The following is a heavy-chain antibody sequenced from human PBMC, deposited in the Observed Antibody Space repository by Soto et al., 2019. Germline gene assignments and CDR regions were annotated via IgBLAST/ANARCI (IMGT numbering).Heavy chain of an antibody. Sequence: GGSLRLSCAASGFTFSGSAMSWVRQAPGKGLEWISYISSSGSTIYYADSLKSRLTISKDTSKSQVVLTMTNMDPVDTATYSCARIRRESAYYYYYYMDVWGKGTTVTVS. J-gene: IGHJ6*03. V-gene: IGHV3-11*01. D-gene: IGHD5-18*01. CDR2: ISSSGSTI. CDR1: GFTFSGSA. CDR3: ARIRRESAYYYYYYMDV.